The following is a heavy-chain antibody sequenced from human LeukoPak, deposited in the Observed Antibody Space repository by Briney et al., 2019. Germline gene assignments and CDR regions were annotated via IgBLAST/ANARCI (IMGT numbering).Heavy chain of an antibody. CDR1: GGSISSYY. J-gene: IGHJ4*02. CDR3: ARHGWLLRYYFDY. V-gene: IGHV4-59*08. D-gene: IGHD2-15*01. CDR2: IYYSGST. Sequence: PSETLSLTCTVSGGSISSYYWSWIRQPPGKGLEWIGYIYYSGSTNYNPSLKSRVTISVDTSKNQFSLKLSSVTAADTAVYYCARHGWLLRYYFDYWGQGTLVTVSS.